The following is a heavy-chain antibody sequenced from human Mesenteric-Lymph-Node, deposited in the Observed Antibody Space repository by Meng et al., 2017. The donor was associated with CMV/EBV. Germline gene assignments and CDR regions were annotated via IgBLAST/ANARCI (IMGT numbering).Heavy chain of an antibody. CDR2: ITSSNYGATT. D-gene: IGHD4-23*01. Sequence: GGSLRLSCAASGFTVSTSYLTWVRQAPGKGLEWVGFITSSNYGATTEYAASVKGRFTISRDDSKSTAYLYISSLKTEDTAVYYCCRAVGGGVTPPDYWGQGTLVTVSS. CDR3: CRAVGGGVTPPDY. V-gene: IGHV3-71*01. CDR1: GFTVSTSY. J-gene: IGHJ4*02.